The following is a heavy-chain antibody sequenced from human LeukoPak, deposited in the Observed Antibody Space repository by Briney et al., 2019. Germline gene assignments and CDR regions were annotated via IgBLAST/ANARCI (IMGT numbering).Heavy chain of an antibody. CDR2: IGGSGGST. D-gene: IGHD4-23*01. Sequence: PGGSLRLSCAASGFTFSSYAMSWVRQAPGKGLEWVSTIGGSGGSTYYADSVKGRFTISRDNSKNTLYLQMNSLRAEDTAVYYCAKPATTVVSWWYFDLWGRGTLVTVSS. CDR3: AKPATTVVSWWYFDL. J-gene: IGHJ2*01. CDR1: GFTFSSYA. V-gene: IGHV3-23*01.